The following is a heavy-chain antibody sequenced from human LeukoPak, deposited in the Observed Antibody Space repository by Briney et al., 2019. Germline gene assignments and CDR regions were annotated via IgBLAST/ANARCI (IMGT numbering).Heavy chain of an antibody. J-gene: IGHJ6*03. CDR3: ARVIAAAGKYYYYYYMDV. Sequence: GGSLRLSCAACGFTFSCYSMNWVRQAPGKGLEWVSSISSSSSYIYYADSVKGRFTISSDNAKNSLYLQMNSLRAEDTAVNYGARVIAAAGKYYYYYYMDVWGKGTTVTVSS. V-gene: IGHV3-21*01. D-gene: IGHD6-13*01. CDR1: GFTFSCYS. CDR2: ISSSSSYI.